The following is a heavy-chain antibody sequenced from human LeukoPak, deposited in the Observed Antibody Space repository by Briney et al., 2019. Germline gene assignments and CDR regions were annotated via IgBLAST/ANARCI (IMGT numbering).Heavy chain of an antibody. Sequence: SETLSLTCTVSGVSISSDYWSWIRLTPGEGLECIGYIYYNGSSNYNPSLKIRVTMSVDTSKNQFSLKLTSVTAADTAVYYCARRLRQNLFDPWGQGTLVTVSS. CDR2: IYYNGSS. CDR1: GVSISSDY. D-gene: IGHD4-17*01. J-gene: IGHJ5*02. CDR3: ARRLRQNLFDP. V-gene: IGHV4-59*08.